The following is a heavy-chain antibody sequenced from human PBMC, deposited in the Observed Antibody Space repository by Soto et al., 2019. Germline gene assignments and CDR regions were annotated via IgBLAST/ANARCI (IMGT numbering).Heavy chain of an antibody. CDR2: ISKSGTTR. Sequence: GGSLRLSCAASGFTFSSNTMNWVRQAPGKGLEWVSYISKSGTTRYYAESVKGRFTISRDNARNSLYLQMNSLRDEDTAVYYCVKDGASFDVWGQGT. CDR1: GFTFSSNT. CDR3: VKDGASFDV. J-gene: IGHJ5*02. V-gene: IGHV3-48*02. D-gene: IGHD2-15*01.